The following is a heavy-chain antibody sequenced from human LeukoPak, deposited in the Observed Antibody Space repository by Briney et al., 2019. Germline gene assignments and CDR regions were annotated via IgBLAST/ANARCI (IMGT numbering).Heavy chain of an antibody. J-gene: IGHJ1*01. V-gene: IGHV1-18*01. CDR1: GYTFTTYS. CDR3: ATATQPRGYFLH. D-gene: IGHD2-2*01. Sequence: EASVKVSCTASGYTFTTYSLAWVRQAPGQSLEWMGWISVNNGGTNYAQSFQDRVTLTRDTSTNTAYLELRSLRSDDTAIIYCATATQPRGYFLHWGQGTLVTVSS. CDR2: ISVNNGGT.